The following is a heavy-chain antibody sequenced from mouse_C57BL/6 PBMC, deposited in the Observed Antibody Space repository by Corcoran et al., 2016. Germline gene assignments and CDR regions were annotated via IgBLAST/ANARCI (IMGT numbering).Heavy chain of an antibody. CDR3: ARHDGYYPYYFDY. Sequence: QIQLVQSGPELKKPGETVKISCKASGYTFTTYGMSWVKQAPGKGLKWMGWINTYSGVPTYADDFKGRFAFSLETSASTAYLQINNLKNEDTATYFCARHDGYYPYYFDYWGQGTTLTVSS. J-gene: IGHJ2*01. CDR1: GYTFTTYG. D-gene: IGHD2-3*01. CDR2: INTYSGVP. V-gene: IGHV9-3*01.